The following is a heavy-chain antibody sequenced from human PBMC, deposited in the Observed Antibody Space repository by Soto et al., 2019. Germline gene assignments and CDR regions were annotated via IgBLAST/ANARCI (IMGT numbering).Heavy chain of an antibody. J-gene: IGHJ6*02. CDR3: XXXVFYYRTPYYXXXXDV. Sequence: QVQLVQSGAEVKKPGSSVKVSCKASGGTFSSYAISWVRQAPGQGLEWMGGIIPIFGTANYAQKFQGRVTITANESTSTAYMXXXSLRSEDTAXXXXXXXVFYYRTPYYXXXXDVWGQGT. CDR2: IIPIFGTA. CDR1: GGTFSSYA. D-gene: IGHD1-26*01. V-gene: IGHV1-69*01.